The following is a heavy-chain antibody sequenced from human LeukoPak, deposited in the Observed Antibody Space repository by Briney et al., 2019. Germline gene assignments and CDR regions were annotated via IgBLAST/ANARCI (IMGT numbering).Heavy chain of an antibody. J-gene: IGHJ4*02. D-gene: IGHD3-22*01. V-gene: IGHV3-23*01. CDR3: AKDRPNYYGTNGHYYRRDGDC. CDR2: TSSSGETT. Sequence: SGGSLRLSCVASGFTFSSYAMSWVRQAAGKGLEWVSSTSSSGETTYYADSVKGRFTISRDNSRNTLHLQMNSLRAEDTAVYYCAKDRPNYYGTNGHYYRRDGDCWGQGTLVTVSS. CDR1: GFTFSSYA.